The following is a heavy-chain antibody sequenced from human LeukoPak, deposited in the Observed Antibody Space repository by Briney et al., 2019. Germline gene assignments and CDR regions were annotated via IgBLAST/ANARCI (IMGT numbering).Heavy chain of an antibody. CDR1: GGSFSGYY. Sequence: PSETLSLTCAVYGGSFSGYYWSWIRQPPGKGLEWIGEINHSGSTNYNPSLKSRVTISVDTSRNQFSLKLSSVTAADTAVYYCARIGYSYVDYYYYGMDVWGQGTTVTVSS. D-gene: IGHD5-18*01. CDR2: INHSGST. J-gene: IGHJ6*02. V-gene: IGHV4-34*01. CDR3: ARIGYSYVDYYYYGMDV.